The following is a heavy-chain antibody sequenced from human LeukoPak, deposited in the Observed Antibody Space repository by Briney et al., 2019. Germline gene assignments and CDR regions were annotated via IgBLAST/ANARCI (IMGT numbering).Heavy chain of an antibody. Sequence: GGSLRLSCAASGFTFSSYAMSWVRQAPGKGLERVSTIIGSGGDTYYADSVKGRFTISRDTSKNTLYLQMNSLRAEDAAVYYCAKAWAAAGTFDSWGQGTLVTVSS. CDR3: AKAWAAAGTFDS. D-gene: IGHD6-13*01. V-gene: IGHV3-23*01. CDR1: GFTFSSYA. J-gene: IGHJ4*02. CDR2: IIGSGGDT.